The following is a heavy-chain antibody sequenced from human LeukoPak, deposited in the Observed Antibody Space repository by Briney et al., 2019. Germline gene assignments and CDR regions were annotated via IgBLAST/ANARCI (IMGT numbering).Heavy chain of an antibody. J-gene: IGHJ5*01. CDR2: IKQDGSEK. Sequence: GGSLRLSCAASGFTFSSFSMNWVRQAPGKGLEWVANIKQDGSEKYYVDSVKGRFTISRDNAKNSLYLQMNSLKVEDTAIYYCARDNWVDCWGQGTLVTVSS. V-gene: IGHV3-7*03. CDR1: GFTFSSFS. CDR3: ARDNWVDC.